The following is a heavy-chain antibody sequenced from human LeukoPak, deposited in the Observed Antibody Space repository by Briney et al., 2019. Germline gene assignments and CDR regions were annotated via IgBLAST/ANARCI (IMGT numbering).Heavy chain of an antibody. J-gene: IGHJ4*02. V-gene: IGHV3-21*01. CDR1: GVTLSSFA. CDR3: ARGAMVRRVGATDY. Sequence: GGSLRLSCAASGVTLSSFAMSWARQAPGKGLEWVSGISSSGSGDNTYYADSVKGRFTISRDNAKNSLYLQMNSLRAEDTAVYYCARGAMVRRVGATDYWGQGTLVTVSS. CDR2: ISSSGSGDNT. D-gene: IGHD1-26*01.